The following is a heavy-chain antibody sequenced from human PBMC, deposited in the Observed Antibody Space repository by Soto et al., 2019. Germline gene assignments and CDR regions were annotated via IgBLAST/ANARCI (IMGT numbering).Heavy chain of an antibody. D-gene: IGHD2-15*01. CDR2: IYWDADK. CDR3: AYLPCSGGSCYWFSFSGMDV. Sequence: QITLKESGPTLVKPTQTLTLTCTFSGFSLSTSGVGVAWIRQPPGEALEWLALIYWDADKRYSPSLESRLTIXXXTXXNQVVLTMTNMDSVDTATYYCAYLPCSGGSCYWFSFSGMDVWGQGTTVTVSS. V-gene: IGHV2-5*02. CDR1: GFSLSTSGVG. J-gene: IGHJ6*02.